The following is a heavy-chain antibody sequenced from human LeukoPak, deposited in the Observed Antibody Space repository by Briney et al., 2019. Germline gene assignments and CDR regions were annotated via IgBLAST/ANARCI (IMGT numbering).Heavy chain of an antibody. CDR2: TSTYNGNT. J-gene: IGHJ5*02. Sequence: GASVKVSCKTSGYTFSSFGITWVRQAPGQGLEWMGWTSTYNGNTNYAQKIQGRVTMTTDTSTSTAYMELRSLRSDDTAVYYCARSPYNSDWFDPWGQETLVIVSS. V-gene: IGHV1-18*01. D-gene: IGHD6-25*01. CDR1: GYTFSSFG. CDR3: ARSPYNSDWFDP.